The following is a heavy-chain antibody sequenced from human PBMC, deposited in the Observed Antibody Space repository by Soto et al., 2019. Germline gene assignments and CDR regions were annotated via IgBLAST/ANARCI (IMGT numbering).Heavy chain of an antibody. CDR2: ISAYNGNT. CDR3: ATDIAVAGREDY. CDR1: CYTFTSYG. Sequence: ASVKVSCKASCYTFTSYGISWVRQAPGQGLEWMGWISAYNGNTNYAQKLQGRVTMTTDTSTSTAYMELRSLRSDDTAVYYCATDIAVAGREDYWGQGTLVTVSS. J-gene: IGHJ4*02. V-gene: IGHV1-18*04. D-gene: IGHD6-19*01.